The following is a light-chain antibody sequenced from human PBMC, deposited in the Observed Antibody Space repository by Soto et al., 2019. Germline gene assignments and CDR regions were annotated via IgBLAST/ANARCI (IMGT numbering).Light chain of an antibody. CDR3: QQYGISPT. CDR1: HSVSSNY. Sequence: EIVLTQSPGTLSLSPGERVTISCRSSHSVSSNYLAWYQQKPGQAPRLLIYDVSSRATGIPDRFSGSGSGTDFTLTISKLEPVDFAVYYCQQYGISPTFGQGTKVEIK. CDR2: DVS. J-gene: IGKJ1*01. V-gene: IGKV3-20*01.